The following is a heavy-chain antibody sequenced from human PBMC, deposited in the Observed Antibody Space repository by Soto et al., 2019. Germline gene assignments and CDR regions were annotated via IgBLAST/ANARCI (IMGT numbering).Heavy chain of an antibody. CDR3: APIQSYYFDY. D-gene: IGHD3-16*02. CDR1: VFTFSDYA. V-gene: IGHV3-23*01. J-gene: IGHJ4*02. Sequence: RWSLRLSCSDSVFTFSDYAMSWVRQAPGKGLEWVSTISGLGRRTYYADSVKGRLTISRDNSKNTLYLQMNSLRSEDTAIYYCAPIQSYYFDYWGQGTLVTVSS. CDR2: ISGLGRRT.